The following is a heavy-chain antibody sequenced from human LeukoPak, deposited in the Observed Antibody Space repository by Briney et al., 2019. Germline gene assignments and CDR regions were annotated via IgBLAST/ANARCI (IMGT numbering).Heavy chain of an antibody. D-gene: IGHD3-22*01. V-gene: IGHV3-9*01. J-gene: IGHJ6*02. CDR3: AKDITPYYYDSSGRPDV. Sequence: GRSLRLSCAASGFTFDDYAMHWVRQAPGKGLEWVSGISWNSGSIGYADSVKGRFTISRDNAKNSLYLQMNSLRAEDTALYHCAKDITPYYYDSSGRPDVWGQGTTVTVSS. CDR1: GFTFDDYA. CDR2: ISWNSGSI.